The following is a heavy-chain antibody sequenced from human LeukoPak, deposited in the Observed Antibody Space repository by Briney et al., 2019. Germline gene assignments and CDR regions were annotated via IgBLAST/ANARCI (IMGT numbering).Heavy chain of an antibody. J-gene: IGHJ4*02. D-gene: IGHD3-10*01. CDR2: IYSGGST. CDR3: ARSYYGSESPFGY. V-gene: IGHV3-53*01. Sequence: GGSLRLSCAASGFTVSSNYMSWVRQAPGKGLEWVSVIYSGGSTYYADSVKGRFTISRDNAKNSLYLQMNSLRAEDTAVYYCARSYYGSESPFGYWGQGTLVTVSS. CDR1: GFTVSSNY.